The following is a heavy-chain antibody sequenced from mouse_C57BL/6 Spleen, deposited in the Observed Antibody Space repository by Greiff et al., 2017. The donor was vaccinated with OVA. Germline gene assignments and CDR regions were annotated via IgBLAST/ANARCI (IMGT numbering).Heavy chain of an antibody. D-gene: IGHD2-2*01. Sequence: VQLQQSGTELVKPGASVKLSCKASGYTFTSYWMHWVKQRPGQGLEWIGNINPSNGGTNYNEKFKSKATLTVDKSSSTAYMQLSSLTSEDSAVYYCALWLPPSYWYFDVWGTGTTVTVSS. CDR3: ALWLPPSYWYFDV. CDR2: INPSNGGT. CDR1: GYTFTSYW. J-gene: IGHJ1*03. V-gene: IGHV1-53*01.